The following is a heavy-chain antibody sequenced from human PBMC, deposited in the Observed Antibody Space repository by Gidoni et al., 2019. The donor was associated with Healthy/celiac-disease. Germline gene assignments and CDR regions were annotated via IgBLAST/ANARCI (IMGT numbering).Heavy chain of an antibody. Sequence: QVQLQESGPGLLKPSETLSLTCTVSGGSISSYYGSWIRQPAGKVLDWIGRLYTSGSTNYNPSLKSRVPMSVDTSKNQFSLKLSSVTAADTAVYYCARTSKPLAPYYYMDVWGKGTTVTVSS. J-gene: IGHJ6*03. CDR1: GGSISSYY. CDR2: LYTSGST. V-gene: IGHV4-4*07. CDR3: ARTSKPLAPYYYMDV.